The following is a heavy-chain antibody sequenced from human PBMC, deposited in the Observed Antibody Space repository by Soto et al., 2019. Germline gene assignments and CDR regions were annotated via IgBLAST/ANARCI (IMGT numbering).Heavy chain of an antibody. CDR2: IIPILGIA. Sequence: QVQLVQSGAEVKKPGSSVKVSCKASGGTFSSYTISWVRQAPGQGLEWMGRIIPILGIANYAQKFQGRVTITADKSTSTAYMERSSLRSEDTAVYYCAEMGYSSSWYNPDGFDPWGQGTLVTVSS. D-gene: IGHD6-13*01. V-gene: IGHV1-69*02. CDR3: AEMGYSSSWYNPDGFDP. J-gene: IGHJ5*02. CDR1: GGTFSSYT.